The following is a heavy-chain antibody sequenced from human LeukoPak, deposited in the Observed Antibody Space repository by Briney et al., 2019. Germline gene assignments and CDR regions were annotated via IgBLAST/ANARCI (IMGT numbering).Heavy chain of an antibody. CDR3: ARRYCSGGSCPGRGMDV. D-gene: IGHD2-15*01. J-gene: IGHJ6*02. Sequence: GGSLRLSCAASGFTVSRKYMSWVLQAPGKGLEWVSVISSDGRTHYADSVKGRFTISRHISKNTLYFEMNSLRVEDTAVYYCARRYCSGGSCPGRGMDVWGQGTTVTVSS. V-gene: IGHV3-53*04. CDR2: ISSDGRT. CDR1: GFTVSRKY.